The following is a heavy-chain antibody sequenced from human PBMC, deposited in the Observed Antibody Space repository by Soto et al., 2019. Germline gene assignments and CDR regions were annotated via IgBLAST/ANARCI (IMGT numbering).Heavy chain of an antibody. J-gene: IGHJ6*02. CDR1: GFSVSTGGVG. CDR2: IYWDDDK. CDR3: AHKGGRGAGMDV. Sequence: QITLKESGPTLVKPTQTLTLTCTFSGFSVSTGGVGVAWIRQPPGKALEWLALIYWDDDKRYSPFLQSRVTIXKXXPKNQVVLTMTNMDPVDTATYYCAHKGGRGAGMDVWGQGTTVTVSS. D-gene: IGHD2-15*01. V-gene: IGHV2-5*02.